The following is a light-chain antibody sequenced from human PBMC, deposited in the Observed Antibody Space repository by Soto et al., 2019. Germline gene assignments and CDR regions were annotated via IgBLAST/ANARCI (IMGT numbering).Light chain of an antibody. CDR1: SSDVGAYKY. CDR3: TSYVGNDIWV. Sequence: QSALTQPPSASGSPGQSVTISCTGTSSDVGAYKYVSWYQQYPGKAPKLMIYEVTKRPSGVPDRFSGFKSGNTASLTVSRLQAEDEADYYCTSYVGNDIWVFGGGTKLTVL. V-gene: IGLV2-8*01. CDR2: EVT. J-gene: IGLJ3*02.